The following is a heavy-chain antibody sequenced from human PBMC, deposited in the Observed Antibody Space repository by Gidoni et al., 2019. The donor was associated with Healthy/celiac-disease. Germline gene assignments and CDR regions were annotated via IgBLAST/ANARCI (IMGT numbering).Heavy chain of an antibody. CDR2: ISSSSSYI. Sequence: DVQLVESGGGLFKPGGSLRLSCAASGCPFSSYSMNWVRQAPGKGLEWVSSISSSSSYIYYADSVKGRFTISRDNAKNSLYLQMNSLRAEDTAVYYCARGTSAALRPFDYWGQGTLVTVSS. CDR3: ARGTSAALRPFDY. J-gene: IGHJ4*02. CDR1: GCPFSSYS. D-gene: IGHD6-13*01. V-gene: IGHV3-21*01.